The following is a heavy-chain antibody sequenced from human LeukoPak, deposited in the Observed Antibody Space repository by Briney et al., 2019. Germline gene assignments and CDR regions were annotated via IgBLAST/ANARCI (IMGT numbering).Heavy chain of an antibody. J-gene: IGHJ4*02. D-gene: IGHD3-10*01. CDR1: GYSFTSYW. CDR2: IYPGDSDT. Sequence: GESLKISCKGSGYSFTSYWIGWVRQMPGKGLEWMGIIYPGDSDTRYSPSFQGQVTISADKSISTAYLQWSSLKASDTATYYCARRGTYYYGSGSYAFDYWGQGTLVTVSS. V-gene: IGHV5-51*01. CDR3: ARRGTYYYGSGSYAFDY.